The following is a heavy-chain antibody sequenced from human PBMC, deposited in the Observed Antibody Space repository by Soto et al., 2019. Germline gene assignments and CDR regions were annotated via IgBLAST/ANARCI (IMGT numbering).Heavy chain of an antibody. CDR3: ASSRYSSSSNYYGMDV. J-gene: IGHJ6*02. D-gene: IGHD6-13*01. CDR1: GYSFTSYW. Sequence: PGESLKISCRGSGYSFTSYWIGWVRQMPGKGLEWMGIIYPGDSDTRYSPSFQGQVIISADKSISTAYLQWSSLKASDTAMYYCASSRYSSSSNYYGMDVWGQGTTVTVSS. V-gene: IGHV5-51*01. CDR2: IYPGDSDT.